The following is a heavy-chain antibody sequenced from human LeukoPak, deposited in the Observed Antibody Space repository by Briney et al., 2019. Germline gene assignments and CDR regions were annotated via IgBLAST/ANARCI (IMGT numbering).Heavy chain of an antibody. CDR1: GGTFSSYA. CDR2: IIPILGTA. D-gene: IGHD1-26*01. Sequence: SVKVSCKASGGTFSSYAISWVRQAPGQGLEWLGGIIPILGTANYAQKFQGRVTITTDESTSTAYMELSSLRSEDTAVYYCARQDSKVGAYTGPYYFDYWGQGTLVTVSS. V-gene: IGHV1-69*05. J-gene: IGHJ4*02. CDR3: ARQDSKVGAYTGPYYFDY.